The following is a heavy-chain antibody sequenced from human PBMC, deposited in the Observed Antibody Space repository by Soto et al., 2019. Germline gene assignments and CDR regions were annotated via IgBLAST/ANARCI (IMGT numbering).Heavy chain of an antibody. J-gene: IGHJ4*02. D-gene: IGHD5-18*01. Sequence: QITLKESGPTLVKPTQPLTLTCTFSGFSLSTRGVGVGWIRQPPGKALEWLALLYWDDDEGYSPSLKSRLTTSKDTSKNQVVLTVTNMDPVDTATYYSAHRPRGYSYYFDHWGQGTLVTVSS. CDR2: LYWDDDE. V-gene: IGHV2-5*02. CDR1: GFSLSTRGVG. CDR3: AHRPRGYSYYFDH.